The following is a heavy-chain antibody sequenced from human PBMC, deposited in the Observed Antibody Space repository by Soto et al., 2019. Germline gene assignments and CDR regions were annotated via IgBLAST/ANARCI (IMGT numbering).Heavy chain of an antibody. CDR3: ARDRADIVLMVYAGPGAFDI. J-gene: IGHJ3*02. V-gene: IGHV3-7*01. Sequence: EVQLVESGGGLVQPGGSLRLSCAASGFTFSSYWMSWVRQAPGKGLEWVGNIKQDGSEKYYVDSVKGRFTISRDNAKNSLYLQMNSLRAEDTAVYYCARDRADIVLMVYAGPGAFDIWGQGTMVTVSS. D-gene: IGHD2-8*01. CDR1: GFTFSSYW. CDR2: IKQDGSEK.